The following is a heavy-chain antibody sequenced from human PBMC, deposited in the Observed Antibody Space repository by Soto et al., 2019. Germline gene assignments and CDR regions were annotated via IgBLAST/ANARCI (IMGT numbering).Heavy chain of an antibody. J-gene: IGHJ4*02. CDR2: IYSGGST. Sequence: GGSLRLSCAASGFTVSSNYMSWVRQAPGKGLEWVSVIYSGGSTYYADSVTGRFTISRDNSKNTLYLQMNSLRAENTAVYYCARDWSLDYWGQGTLVTVSS. CDR3: ARDWSLDY. CDR1: GFTVSSNY. D-gene: IGHD2-21*01. V-gene: IGHV3-66*02.